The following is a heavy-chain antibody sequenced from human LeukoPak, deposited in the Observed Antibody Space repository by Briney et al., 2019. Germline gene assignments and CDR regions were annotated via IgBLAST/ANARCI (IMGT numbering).Heavy chain of an antibody. D-gene: IGHD3-3*01. Sequence: ASVKVSCKASGYTFTGYYMNWVRQAPGQGLEWMGWINPNRGGTNHAQKFQGRVTMTRDTSISTAYMELSRLRSDDTAVYYCARDPITSFGVVILPNNWFDPWGQGTLVTVSS. CDR3: ARDPITSFGVVILPNNWFDP. V-gene: IGHV1-2*02. CDR2: INPNRGGT. CDR1: GYTFTGYY. J-gene: IGHJ5*02.